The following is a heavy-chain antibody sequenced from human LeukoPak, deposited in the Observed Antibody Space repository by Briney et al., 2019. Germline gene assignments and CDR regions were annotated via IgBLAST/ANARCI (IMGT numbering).Heavy chain of an antibody. J-gene: IGHJ6*02. CDR3: ARNNGMDV. CDR2: VNRDGSET. V-gene: IGHV3-7*03. CDR1: GFTLSNHW. Sequence: GGSLRLSCAASGFTLSNHWMTWVRQVPGRGPEWVGNVNRDGSETYYLDSVKGRFTISKDNAKNSLYLQMNSLRAEDTALYHCARNNGMDVWGQGTTVIVSS.